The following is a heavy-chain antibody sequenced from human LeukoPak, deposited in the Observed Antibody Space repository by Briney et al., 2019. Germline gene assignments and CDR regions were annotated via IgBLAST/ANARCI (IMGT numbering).Heavy chain of an antibody. Sequence: GASVKVSCKASGGTFSSYAISWVRQAPGQGLEWMGGIIPIFGTANYAQKFQGRVTITADESTSTAYMELSSLRSEDTAVYYCASVDMVRGVIWDWGQGTLVTVSS. D-gene: IGHD3-10*01. CDR1: GGTFSSYA. CDR3: ASVDMVRGVIWD. CDR2: IIPIFGTA. J-gene: IGHJ4*02. V-gene: IGHV1-69*13.